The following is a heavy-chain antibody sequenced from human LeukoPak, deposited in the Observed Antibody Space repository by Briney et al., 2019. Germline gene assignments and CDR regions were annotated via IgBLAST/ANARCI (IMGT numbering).Heavy chain of an antibody. CDR3: AKARVGQWLDHRSGMDV. CDR2: ISGSGTST. V-gene: IGHV3-23*01. J-gene: IGHJ6*02. CDR1: GFTFSSYA. Sequence: PGGSLRLSCAASGFTFSSYAMSCVRLAPGKGLEWVSTISGSGTSTYYADSVKGRFTISRDNSKNTPYLQMNSLRAEDTAVYYCAKARVGQWLDHRSGMDVWGQGTTVTVSS. D-gene: IGHD6-19*01.